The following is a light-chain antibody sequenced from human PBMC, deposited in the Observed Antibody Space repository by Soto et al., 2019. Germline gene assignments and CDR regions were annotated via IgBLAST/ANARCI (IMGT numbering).Light chain of an antibody. CDR2: SAS. V-gene: IGKV3-15*01. CDR3: QQYRDWAPIT. J-gene: IGKJ4*01. Sequence: EIVMTQSPAALSLPPGERATLSCRASQSVGTNLAWYQQKPGQAPRPLIYSASARATDVPARFSGSGSGTEFTLTISSLQSEDFAVYYCQQYRDWAPITFGGGTKVEIK. CDR1: QSVGTN.